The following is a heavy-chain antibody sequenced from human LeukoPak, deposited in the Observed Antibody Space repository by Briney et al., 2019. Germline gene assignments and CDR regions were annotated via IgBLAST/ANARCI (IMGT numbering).Heavy chain of an antibody. CDR2: IKQDGSEK. CDR1: GFTFNNYW. Sequence: PGGSLRLSCAVSGFTFNNYWMSWVRQAPGRGLEWVANIKQDGSEKNYLDSVKGRFTISRDNAKNSVYLQMNSLRAEDTAVYYCARDYLLWFGSLDYWGQGTLVTVSS. J-gene: IGHJ4*02. CDR3: ARDYLLWFGSLDY. D-gene: IGHD3-10*01. V-gene: IGHV3-7*01.